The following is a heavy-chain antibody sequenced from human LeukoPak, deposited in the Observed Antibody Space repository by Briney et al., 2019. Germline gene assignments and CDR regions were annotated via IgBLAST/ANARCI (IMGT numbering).Heavy chain of an antibody. V-gene: IGHV3-9*01. CDR2: INWNSDTK. D-gene: IGHD4-23*01. CDR3: AKDTGGNGAYFYAMDV. Sequence: GRSLRLSCVGSGFAFHNYAMDWVRRPPGKGLEWVSAINWNSDTKAYADSVKGRFTISRDRARNSLYLQMDSLRPEDTALYYCAKDTGGNGAYFYAMDVWGQGTSVTVSS. J-gene: IGHJ6*02. CDR1: GFAFHNYA.